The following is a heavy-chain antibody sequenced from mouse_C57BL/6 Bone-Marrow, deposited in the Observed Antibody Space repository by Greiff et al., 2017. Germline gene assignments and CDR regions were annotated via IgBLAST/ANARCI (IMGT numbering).Heavy chain of an antibody. CDR3: ARGGYDAWFAY. CDR2: IYPGDGDT. CDR1: GYAFSSSW. V-gene: IGHV1-82*01. J-gene: IGHJ3*01. D-gene: IGHD2-2*01. Sequence: VQLQQSGPELVKPGASVKISCKASGYAFSSSWMNWVKQRPGKGLEWIGRIYPGDGDTNYNGKFKGKATLTADKSSSTAYMQLSSLPSEDSAVYCCARGGYDAWFAYWGQGTLVTVSA.